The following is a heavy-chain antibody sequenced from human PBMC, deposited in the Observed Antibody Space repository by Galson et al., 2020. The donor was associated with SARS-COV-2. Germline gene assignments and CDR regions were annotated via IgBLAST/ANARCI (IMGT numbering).Heavy chain of an antibody. CDR2: ISAYNGNT. Sequence: ASVKVSCKASGYTFTSYGISWVRQAPGQGLEWMGWISAYNGNTNYAQKLQGRVTMTTDTSTSTAYMELRSLRSDDTAVYYCARHLIVATLGWFDPWGQGTLVTVSS. CDR3: ARHLIVATLGWFDP. D-gene: IGHD5-12*01. V-gene: IGHV1-18*01. CDR1: GYTFTSYG. J-gene: IGHJ5*02.